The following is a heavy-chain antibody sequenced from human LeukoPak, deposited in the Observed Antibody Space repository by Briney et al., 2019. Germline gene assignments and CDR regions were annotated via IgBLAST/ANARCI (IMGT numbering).Heavy chain of an antibody. CDR1: GFTLSSYW. V-gene: IGHV3-7*04. D-gene: IGHD5-12*01. Sequence: GGSLRLSCATSGFTLSSYWLSWVRQAPGKGLEWVANINEEGSEKYYVDSVKGRFTISRDNAKKSVYLQMNSLRDEDTAVYYCGRGFWVDIVATLAYWGQGTLVTVSS. CDR2: INEEGSEK. CDR3: GRGFWVDIVATLAY. J-gene: IGHJ4*02.